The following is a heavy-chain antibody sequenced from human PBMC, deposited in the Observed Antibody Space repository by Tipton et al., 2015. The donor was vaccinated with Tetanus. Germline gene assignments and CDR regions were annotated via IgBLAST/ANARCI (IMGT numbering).Heavy chain of an antibody. V-gene: IGHV4-39*01. CDR2: IFDSGSV. CDR3: ARAVTIFGVVITASPYYYYYGMDV. D-gene: IGHD3-3*01. CDR1: GVSISDTSFY. J-gene: IGHJ6*02. Sequence: TLSLTCSVSGVSISDTSFYWAWIRQPPGKGLEWIGSIFDSGSVYYNPSLKSRVTISVDTSKNQFSLKLSSVTAADTAVYYCARAVTIFGVVITASPYYYYYGMDVWGQGTTVTVSS.